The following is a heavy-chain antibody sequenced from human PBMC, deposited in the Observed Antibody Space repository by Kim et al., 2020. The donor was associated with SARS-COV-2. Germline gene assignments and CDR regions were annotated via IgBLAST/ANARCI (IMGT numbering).Heavy chain of an antibody. Sequence: GGSLRLSCAGSGFTFSNSWMNWVRQAPGKGLEWVANIQPGGSGQRSVDSVKGRFTISRDNTKNTLYLQMNGLRAEDPGVYYCMTGGAYWGPGTPVTVSS. CDR2: IQPGGSGQ. J-gene: IGHJ1*01. CDR1: GFTFSNSW. CDR3: MTGGAY. V-gene: IGHV3-7*01.